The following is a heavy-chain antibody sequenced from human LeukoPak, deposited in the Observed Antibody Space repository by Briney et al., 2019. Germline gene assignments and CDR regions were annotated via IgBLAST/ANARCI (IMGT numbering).Heavy chain of an antibody. CDR1: GGTFSSYA. D-gene: IGHD3-3*01. Sequence: SVKVSCKASGGTFSSYAISWVRQAPGQGLEWMGGIIPIFGTANYAQKFQVRVTITADESTSTAFMELSSLRSEDTAVYYCARDYYDFWSGSGRNGNDYYYYYYMDVWGKGTTVTVSS. V-gene: IGHV1-69*01. J-gene: IGHJ6*03. CDR2: IIPIFGTA. CDR3: ARDYYDFWSGSGRNGNDYYYYYYMDV.